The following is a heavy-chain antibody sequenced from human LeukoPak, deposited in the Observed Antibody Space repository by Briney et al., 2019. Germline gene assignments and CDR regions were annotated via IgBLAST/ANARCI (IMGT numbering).Heavy chain of an antibody. V-gene: IGHV3-74*01. CDR1: GFTVSSNY. CDR2: IKSDGSST. CDR3: ARGLYGSPGDN. D-gene: IGHD1-26*01. J-gene: IGHJ4*02. Sequence: PGGSLRLSCAASGFTVSSNYMSWVRQAPGKGLVWVSRIKSDGSSTSYADSVKGRFTISRDNAKNTLYLQMNSLRDEDTAVYYCARGLYGSPGDNWGQGTLVTVSS.